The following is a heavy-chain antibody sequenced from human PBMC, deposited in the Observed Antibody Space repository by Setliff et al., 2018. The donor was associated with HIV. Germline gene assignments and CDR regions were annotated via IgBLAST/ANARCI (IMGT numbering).Heavy chain of an antibody. D-gene: IGHD3-22*01. Sequence: TLSLTCAVSGYSISSDYYWGWIRQPPGKGLEWIGSIHHTGRTYYNPSLKSRITISLDTSKNQYSLKLTSVTAADTAVFYCARLTTTYYYDSSAYYHPVWGQGTLVTVSS. CDR2: IHHTGRT. CDR3: ARLTTTYYYDSSAYYHPV. J-gene: IGHJ4*02. V-gene: IGHV4-38-2*01. CDR1: GYSISSDYY.